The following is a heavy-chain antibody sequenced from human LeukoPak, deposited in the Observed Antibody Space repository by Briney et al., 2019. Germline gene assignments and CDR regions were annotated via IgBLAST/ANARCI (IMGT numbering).Heavy chain of an antibody. Sequence: PGGSLRLSCAASGFTFDDYAMHWVRQAPGKGLEWASGISWNSGSIGYADSVKGRFTISRDNAKNSLYLQMNSLRAEDTALYYCAKESGWRGFDYWGQGTLVTVSS. CDR1: GFTFDDYA. CDR3: AKESGWRGFDY. D-gene: IGHD6-19*01. J-gene: IGHJ4*02. CDR2: ISWNSGSI. V-gene: IGHV3-9*01.